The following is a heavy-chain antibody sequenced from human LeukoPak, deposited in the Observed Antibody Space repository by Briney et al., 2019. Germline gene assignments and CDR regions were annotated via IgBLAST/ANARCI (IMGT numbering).Heavy chain of an antibody. CDR2: IKKDGGEK. V-gene: IGHV3-7*03. CDR3: AREGYSSGYYIPSFDY. D-gene: IGHD3-22*01. CDR1: GFTFSNYW. Sequence: GGSLRLSCAASGFTFSNYWMSWVRQAPGKGLERVANIKKDGGEKYYVESVKGRFTISRDNAKNSLYLQMNILRAEDTAVYYCAREGYSSGYYIPSFDYWGQGTLVTVSS. J-gene: IGHJ4*02.